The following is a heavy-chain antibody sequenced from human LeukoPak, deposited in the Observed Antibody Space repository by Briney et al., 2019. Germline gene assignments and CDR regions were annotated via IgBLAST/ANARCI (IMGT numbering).Heavy chain of an antibody. J-gene: IGHJ4*02. Sequence: PGGSLRLSCAASGFTFSGYSMNWVRQAPGKGLEWVSFIGTSGNTIYYAGSVKGRFTVSRDNAKNSLYLQMNSLRAEDTAVYYCARDQWLDYWGRGTLVTVSS. CDR1: GFTFSGYS. V-gene: IGHV3-48*01. D-gene: IGHD6-19*01. CDR3: ARDQWLDY. CDR2: IGTSGNTI.